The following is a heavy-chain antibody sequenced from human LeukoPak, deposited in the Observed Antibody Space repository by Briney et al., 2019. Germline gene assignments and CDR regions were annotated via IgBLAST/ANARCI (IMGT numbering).Heavy chain of an antibody. CDR2: INPNSGGT. D-gene: IGHD5-18*01. Sequence: ASVKVSCKPSGYTFTGYYMHWVRQAPGQGLEWMGWINPNSGGTNYAQKFQGRVTMTRDTSISTAYMELSRLRSDDTAVYYCARDSTSSGYSYGYFDYWGQGTLVTVSS. CDR1: GYTFTGYY. CDR3: ARDSTSSGYSYGYFDY. J-gene: IGHJ4*02. V-gene: IGHV1-2*02.